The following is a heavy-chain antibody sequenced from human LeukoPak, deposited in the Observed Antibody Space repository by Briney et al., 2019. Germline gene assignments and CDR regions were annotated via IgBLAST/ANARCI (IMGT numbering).Heavy chain of an antibody. CDR1: GFTFSSYI. J-gene: IGHJ4*02. CDR3: ARDLPHYYDSIGYPQPY. V-gene: IGHV3-21*01. CDR2: ISNSGSYI. Sequence: PGGSLRLSCEASGFTFSSYIMNWVRQAPGKGLEWVSSISNSGSYIYYADSVKGRFTISRINAKNSLYLQMNSLRAEDTAVYYCARDLPHYYDSIGYPQPYWGQGTLVTVSS. D-gene: IGHD3-22*01.